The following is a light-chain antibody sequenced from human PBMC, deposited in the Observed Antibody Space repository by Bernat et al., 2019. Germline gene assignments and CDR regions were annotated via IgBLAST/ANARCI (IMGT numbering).Light chain of an antibody. CDR1: QSISSW. Sequence: DIQMTQSPSTLSASVGDRVTITCRASQSISSWLAWYQQKPGKAPKLLIYKASSLESGVPSRFSGSGSGTGFTLTISSLQPDDFATYYCQKYNSYSYTFGQGTKLEIK. J-gene: IGKJ2*01. CDR2: KAS. CDR3: QKYNSYSYT. V-gene: IGKV1-5*03.